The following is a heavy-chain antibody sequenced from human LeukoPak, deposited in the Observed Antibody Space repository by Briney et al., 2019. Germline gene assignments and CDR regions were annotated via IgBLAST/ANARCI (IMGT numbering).Heavy chain of an antibody. J-gene: IGHJ2*01. V-gene: IGHV4-59*01. D-gene: IGHD2-2*01. Sequence: SETLSLTCTVSGGSISSYYWSWIRQPPGKGLEWIGYIYYSGSTNYNPSLKSRVTISVDTSKNQFSLKLSSVTAADTAVYYCARSKGQLPPYWYFDLWGRGTLVTVSS. CDR3: ARSKGQLPPYWYFDL. CDR1: GGSISSYY. CDR2: IYYSGST.